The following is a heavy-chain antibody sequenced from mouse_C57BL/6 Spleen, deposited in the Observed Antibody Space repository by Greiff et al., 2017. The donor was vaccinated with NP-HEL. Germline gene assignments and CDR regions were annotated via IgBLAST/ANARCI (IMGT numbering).Heavy chain of an antibody. V-gene: IGHV1-82*01. J-gene: IGHJ2*01. CDR2: IYPGDGDT. CDR1: GYAFSSSW. Sequence: QVQLQQSGPELVKPGASVKISCKASGYAFSSSWMNWVKQRPGKGLEWIGRIYPGDGDTNYNGKFKGKATLTADKSSSTAYMQLSSLTSADSAVYSCARGRQLRLLYYFGYWGQGTTVTVSA. D-gene: IGHD3-2*02. CDR3: ARGRQLRLLYYFGY.